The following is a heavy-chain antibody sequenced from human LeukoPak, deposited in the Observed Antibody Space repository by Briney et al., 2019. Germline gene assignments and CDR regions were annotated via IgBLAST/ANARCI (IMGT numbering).Heavy chain of an antibody. CDR3: ARHSRGYGTDNFDY. J-gene: IGHJ4*02. CDR1: GFIVSTNS. D-gene: IGHD5-12*01. CDR2: LYSGSST. Sequence: GGSLRLSCAASGFIVSTNSMSWVRQAPGKGLEWVSVLYSGSSTYYADSVKGRFTISRDNSKNTLYIEMNSLRAENTAVYYCARHSRGYGTDNFDYWGQGTLVTVSS. V-gene: IGHV3-53*01.